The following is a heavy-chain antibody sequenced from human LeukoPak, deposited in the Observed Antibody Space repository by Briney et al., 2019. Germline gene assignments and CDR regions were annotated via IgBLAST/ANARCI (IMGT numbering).Heavy chain of an antibody. CDR3: ARVTSGGYPDS. J-gene: IGHJ4*02. D-gene: IGHD3-22*01. Sequence: SQTLSLTCTVSGGSISSGSYYWSWIRQPAGKGLEWIGRIYTSGSTNYNPSLKSRVSISVDTSKNQFSLKLNSVTAADTAVYYCARVTSGGYPDSWGQGTLVTVSS. CDR1: GGSISSGSYY. V-gene: IGHV4-61*02. CDR2: IYTSGST.